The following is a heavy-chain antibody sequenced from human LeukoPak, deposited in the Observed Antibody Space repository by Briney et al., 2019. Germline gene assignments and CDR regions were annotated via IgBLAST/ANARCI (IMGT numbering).Heavy chain of an antibody. J-gene: IGHJ6*02. CDR1: GGSISSGGYS. CDR3: ARGGPDYYDSSGYRPFDYYYGMDV. V-gene: IGHV4-30-2*01. Sequence: PSQTLSLTCAVSGGSISSGGYSWSWIRQPPGKGLEWIGYIYHSGSTYYNPSLKSRVTISVDRYKNQFSLKLSSVTAADTAVYYCARGGPDYYDSSGYRPFDYYYGMDVWGQGTTVTVSS. D-gene: IGHD3-22*01. CDR2: IYHSGST.